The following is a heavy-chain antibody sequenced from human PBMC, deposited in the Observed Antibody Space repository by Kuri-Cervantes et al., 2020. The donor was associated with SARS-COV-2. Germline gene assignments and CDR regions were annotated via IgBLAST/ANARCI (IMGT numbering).Heavy chain of an antibody. CDR2: IYYSGST. V-gene: IGHV4-39*01. CDR3: ASLATLFYYYGVDV. D-gene: IGHD3-3*02. J-gene: IGHJ6*02. CDR1: GGSISSSSYY. Sequence: SETLSLTCTVSGGSISSSSYYWGWIRQPPGKGLEWIGSIYYSGSTYYNPSLKSRVTISVDTSKNQFSLKLSSVTAADTAVYYCASLATLFYYYGVDVWGQGTTVTVSS.